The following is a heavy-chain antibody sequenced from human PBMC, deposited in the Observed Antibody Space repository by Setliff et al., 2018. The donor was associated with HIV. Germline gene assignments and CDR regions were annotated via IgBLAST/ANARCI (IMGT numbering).Heavy chain of an antibody. J-gene: IGHJ4*02. CDR3: ARGSSGYDNFDY. Sequence: ASVKVSCKASGYTLTTYGITWVRQAPGQGLEWMGWINTYNGNTNYAQNLQGRITMTTDTSTSTAFMEVRSLRSDDTAVYYCARGSSGYDNFDYWGQGTLVNVSS. CDR2: INTYNGNT. D-gene: IGHD5-12*01. CDR1: GYTLTTYG. V-gene: IGHV1-18*01.